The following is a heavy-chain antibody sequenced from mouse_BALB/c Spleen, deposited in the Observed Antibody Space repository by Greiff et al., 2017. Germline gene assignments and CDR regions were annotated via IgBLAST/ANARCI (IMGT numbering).Heavy chain of an antibody. CDR1: GYTFTSYW. Sequence: QVQLQQPGAELVKPGASVKLSCKASGYTFTSYWMHWVKQRPGQGLEWIGEINPSNGRTNYNEKFKSKATLTVDKSSSTAYMQLSSLTSEDSAVYYCARDGGIYDHAMDYWGQGTSVTVSS. J-gene: IGHJ4*01. V-gene: IGHV1S81*02. CDR3: ARDGGIYDHAMDY. CDR2: INPSNGRT. D-gene: IGHD2-3*01.